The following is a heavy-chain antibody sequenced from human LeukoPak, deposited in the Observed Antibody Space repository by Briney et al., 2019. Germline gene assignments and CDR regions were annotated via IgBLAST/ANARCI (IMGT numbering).Heavy chain of an antibody. CDR2: INPNSGGT. V-gene: IGHV1-2*02. J-gene: IGHJ4*02. D-gene: IGHD6-19*01. CDR3: ARVGYSSTSPHDY. Sequence: ASVKVSCKASGYTFTGYYMHWVRQAPGQGLEWMGWINPNSGGTNYAQKFQGRVTMTRDTSISTAYMELSRLRSDDTAGYYCARVGYSSTSPHDYWGQGTLVTVSS. CDR1: GYTFTGYY.